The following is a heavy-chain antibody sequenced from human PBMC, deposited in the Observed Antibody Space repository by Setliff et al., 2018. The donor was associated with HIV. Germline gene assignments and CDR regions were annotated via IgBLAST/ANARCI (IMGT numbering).Heavy chain of an antibody. CDR1: GYTFTQYY. D-gene: IGHD3-3*01. V-gene: IGHV1-46*01. J-gene: IGHJ3*02. CDR2: INPSGGST. Sequence: GPSVKVSCKASGYTFTQYYIHWVRQAPGQGLEWMGIINPSGGSTGYAQKFQGRVTVTSDTSTSTLHMELSSLRSDDTAVYYCARDLGSITLFGVVIQGAFDIWGQGTMVTVSS. CDR3: ARDLGSITLFGVVIQGAFDI.